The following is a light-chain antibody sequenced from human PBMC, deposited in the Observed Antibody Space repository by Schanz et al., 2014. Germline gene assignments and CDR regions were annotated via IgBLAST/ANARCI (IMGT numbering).Light chain of an antibody. CDR1: RSISGN. V-gene: IGKV3-15*01. CDR2: GAS. CDR3: LQHKSYPRT. Sequence: EIVVTQSPATLALSPGERASLSCRASRSISGNLAWYQQKPGQAPRLLIYGASTRATGIPARFSGSGSGTEFTLTISSLQSEDFATYYCLQHKSYPRTFGQGTKVEIK. J-gene: IGKJ1*01.